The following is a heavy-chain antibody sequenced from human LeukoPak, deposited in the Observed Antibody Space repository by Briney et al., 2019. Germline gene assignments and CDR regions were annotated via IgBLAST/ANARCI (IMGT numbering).Heavy chain of an antibody. CDR1: GFTFTFYA. Sequence: GGSMRLSCVASGFTFTFYAMSWVPQAPGKGLEYVSSISSADHMYSADSVKGRFTISGDKAKNSLFLQMNYLRGEDTAVYYFTREDCSNVRCYGASDAWGQGTLVTVSS. CDR3: TREDCSNVRCYGASDA. CDR2: ISSADHM. J-gene: IGHJ5*02. V-gene: IGHV3-69-1*01. D-gene: IGHD2-2*01.